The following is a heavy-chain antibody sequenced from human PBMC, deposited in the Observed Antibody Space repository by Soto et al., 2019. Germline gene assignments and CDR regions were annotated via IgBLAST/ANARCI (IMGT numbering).Heavy chain of an antibody. Sequence: GGSLRLSCAASGFTFSSYAMSWVRQAPGKGLEWVSAISGSGGSTYYADSVKGRFTISRDNSKNTLYLQMNSLRAEDTAVYYCAIDPKRITIFGVVTPPLDPWGQGTLVTVSS. V-gene: IGHV3-23*01. CDR3: AIDPKRITIFGVVTPPLDP. CDR2: ISGSGGST. CDR1: GFTFSSYA. D-gene: IGHD3-3*01. J-gene: IGHJ5*02.